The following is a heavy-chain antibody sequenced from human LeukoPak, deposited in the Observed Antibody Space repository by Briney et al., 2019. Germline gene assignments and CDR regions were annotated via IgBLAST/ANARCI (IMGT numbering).Heavy chain of an antibody. D-gene: IGHD5-18*01. Sequence: PGGSLRLSCAASGFTFSSYWISWVRQAPGKGLEWVANIKQDGSEKYYVDSVKGRFTISRDNAKNSLYLQMNSLRAEDTAVYYCARGVIVDTAMVSAYDAFDIWGQGTMVTVSS. CDR1: GFTFSSYW. V-gene: IGHV3-7*03. J-gene: IGHJ3*02. CDR2: IKQDGSEK. CDR3: ARGVIVDTAMVSAYDAFDI.